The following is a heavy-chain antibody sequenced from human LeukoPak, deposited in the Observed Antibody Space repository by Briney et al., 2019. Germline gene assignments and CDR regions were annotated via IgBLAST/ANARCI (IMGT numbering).Heavy chain of an antibody. CDR1: GYTFTGYY. V-gene: IGHV1-2*04. J-gene: IGHJ4*02. CDR2: INPNSGGT. D-gene: IGHD3-3*01. CDR3: ARAQDTILVDD. Sequence: ASVKVSCKASGYTFTGYYMHWVRQAPGQGLEWRGWINPNSGGTKYAQKFQGWVTMTRDTSISTAYMELSRLRSDDTAVYYCARAQDTILVDDWGQGTLVSVS.